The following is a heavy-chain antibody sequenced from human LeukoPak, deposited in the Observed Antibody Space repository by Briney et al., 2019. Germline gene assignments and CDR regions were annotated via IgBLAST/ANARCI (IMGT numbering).Heavy chain of an antibody. CDR1: GFLFDDYA. V-gene: IGHV3-43*02. J-gene: IGHJ4*02. CDR3: VKGWGESGNYYRPADY. D-gene: IGHD1-26*01. CDR2: ITGNSDTT. Sequence: GGSLRLSCEASGFLFDDYAMHWVRQAPGKGLEWLSLITGNSDTTKFADSVKGRFTISRDNSKASLYLQMNSLKTEDTALYYCVKGWGESGNYYRPADYWGQGTLVSVSS.